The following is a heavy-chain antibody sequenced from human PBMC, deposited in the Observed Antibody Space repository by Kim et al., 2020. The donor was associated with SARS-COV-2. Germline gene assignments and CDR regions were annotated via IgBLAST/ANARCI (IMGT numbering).Heavy chain of an antibody. D-gene: IGHD2-15*01. CDR1: GYTFTGYY. Sequence: ASVKVSCKASGYTFTGYYMHWVRQAPGQGLEWMGWINPNSGGTNYAQKFQGRVTMTRDTSISTAYMELSRLRSDDTAVYYCARDRNVYCSGGSCYSLAWFDPWGQGTLVTVSS. J-gene: IGHJ5*02. V-gene: IGHV1-2*02. CDR2: INPNSGGT. CDR3: ARDRNVYCSGGSCYSLAWFDP.